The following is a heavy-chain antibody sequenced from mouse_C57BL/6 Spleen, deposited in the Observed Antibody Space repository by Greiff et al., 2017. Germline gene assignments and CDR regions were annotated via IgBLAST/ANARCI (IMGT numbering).Heavy chain of an antibody. J-gene: IGHJ3*01. Sequence: VQLQQSGPGLVKPSQSLSLTCSVTGYSITSGYYWNWIRQFPGNKLEWMGYISYDGSNNYNPSLKNRISITRDTSKNQFFLKLNSVTTEDTATYYCARGLLRFAYWGQGTLVTVSA. CDR1: GYSITSGYY. CDR2: ISYDGSN. CDR3: ARGLLRFAY. D-gene: IGHD1-1*01. V-gene: IGHV3-6*01.